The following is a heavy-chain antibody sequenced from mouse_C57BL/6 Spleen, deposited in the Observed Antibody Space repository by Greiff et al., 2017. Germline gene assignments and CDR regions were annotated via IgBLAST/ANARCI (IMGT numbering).Heavy chain of an antibody. CDR2: IDPSDSYT. CDR3: ARRRALYAMDY. CDR1: GYTFTSYW. Sequence: QVQLKQPGAELVMPGASVKLSCKASGYTFTSYWMHWVKQRPGQGLAWIGEIDPSDSYTNYNHKFEGNATLTVDKSSSTAYMQLSSLTSEDSAVYYCARRRALYAMDYWGQGTSVTVSS. V-gene: IGHV1-69*01. J-gene: IGHJ4*01. D-gene: IGHD3-1*01.